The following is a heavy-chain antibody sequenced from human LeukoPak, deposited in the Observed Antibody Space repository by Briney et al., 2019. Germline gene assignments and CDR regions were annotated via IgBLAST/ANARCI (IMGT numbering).Heavy chain of an antibody. CDR1: GFTFSSYG. CDR3: ARDAWPYSSSWSEY. Sequence: GGSLRLSCAASGFTFSSYGMHWVRQAPGKGLEWVAFIWYDGGNKYYADSVRGRFTISRDNSKNTLYLQMNSLRAEDTAVYYCARDAWPYSSSWSEYWGQGTLVTVSS. D-gene: IGHD6-13*01. CDR2: IWYDGGNK. V-gene: IGHV3-33*01. J-gene: IGHJ4*02.